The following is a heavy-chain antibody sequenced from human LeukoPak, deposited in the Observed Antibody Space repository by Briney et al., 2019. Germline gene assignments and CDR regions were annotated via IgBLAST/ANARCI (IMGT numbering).Heavy chain of an antibody. Sequence: RGSLRLSCAASGFTFSSSPMSWVRQAPGKGLDWVSSISADGPTYYADSVKGRFTISRDNSKNTLYLQMNSLRGEDTAVYYCAKVSQWGNSRWYEGDWGQGTLVTVSS. CDR1: GFTFSSSP. J-gene: IGHJ4*02. CDR3: AKVSQWGNSRWYEGD. V-gene: IGHV3-23*01. CDR2: ISADGPT. D-gene: IGHD6-13*01.